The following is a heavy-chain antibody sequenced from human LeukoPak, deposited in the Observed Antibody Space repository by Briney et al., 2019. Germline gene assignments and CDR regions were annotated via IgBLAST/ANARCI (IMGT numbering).Heavy chain of an antibody. CDR2: ISDSGGST. CDR1: GFTFSAYA. V-gene: IGHV3-23*01. D-gene: IGHD3-3*01. Sequence: GGSLRLSCAASGFTFSAYAINWVRQAPGKGLEWVSGISDSGGSTYYADSVKGRFTISRDNTKNSLYLQMNSLRAEDTAVFYCARDQYDTWSRRGNFDSWGQGTLVIVSS. CDR3: ARDQYDTWSRRGNFDS. J-gene: IGHJ4*02.